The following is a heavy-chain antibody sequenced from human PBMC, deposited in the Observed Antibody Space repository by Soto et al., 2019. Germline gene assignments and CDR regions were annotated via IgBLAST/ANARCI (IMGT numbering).Heavy chain of an antibody. CDR3: ARGSSRWDY. Sequence: KTSETLSLTCTVSGGSISSYYWSWIRQPPGKGLEWIGCIYYSGSTNYNPSLRSRVTISVDTSKNQFSLRLSSVTAADTAMYYCARGSSRWDYWGQGTLVTVSS. CDR1: GGSISSYY. CDR2: IYYSGST. D-gene: IGHD6-13*01. J-gene: IGHJ4*02. V-gene: IGHV4-59*12.